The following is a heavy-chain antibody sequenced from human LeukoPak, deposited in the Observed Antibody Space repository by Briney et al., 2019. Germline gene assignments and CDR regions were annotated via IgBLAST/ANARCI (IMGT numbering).Heavy chain of an antibody. Sequence: PSETLSLTCSVSGVSISSGSNYWGWIRQPPGKTLEWIGSIYSSGSTYYSPSLKSRVTISLDTSENQFSLRLSSVTAADTAVYYCARGGNWNRQFDPWGQGTLVTVSS. CDR1: GVSISSGSNY. CDR3: ARGGNWNRQFDP. V-gene: IGHV4-39*07. D-gene: IGHD1-20*01. CDR2: IYSSGST. J-gene: IGHJ5*02.